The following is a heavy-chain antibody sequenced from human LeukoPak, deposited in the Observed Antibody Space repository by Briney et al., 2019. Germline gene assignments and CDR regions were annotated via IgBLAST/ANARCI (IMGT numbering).Heavy chain of an antibody. CDR1: GYTFIGYY. V-gene: IGHV1-8*02. D-gene: IGHD5-24*01. CDR2: MNPNSGNT. CDR3: ARVEKMATLSFY. J-gene: IGHJ4*02. Sequence: WASVTVSCKASGYTFIGYYVHWVRQATGQGLEWMGWMNPNSGNTGYAQKFQGRVTMTRNTSISTAYMELSSLRSEDTAVYYCARVEKMATLSFYWGQGTLVTVSS.